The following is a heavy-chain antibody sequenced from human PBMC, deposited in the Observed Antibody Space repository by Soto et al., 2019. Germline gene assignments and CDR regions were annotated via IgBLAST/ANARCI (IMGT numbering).Heavy chain of an antibody. CDR3: AKEHRTQGCFDY. CDR2: ISWNSGSI. D-gene: IGHD2-21*01. CDR1: GFTFDDYA. V-gene: IGHV3-9*01. J-gene: IGHJ4*02. Sequence: HRGGSLRLSCAASGFTFDDYAMHWVRQAPGKGVEWVSGISWNSGSIGYADSVKGRFTTSRDNAKNSLYLQMNSLRAEDTALYYCAKEHRTQGCFDYWGQGTLVTVSS.